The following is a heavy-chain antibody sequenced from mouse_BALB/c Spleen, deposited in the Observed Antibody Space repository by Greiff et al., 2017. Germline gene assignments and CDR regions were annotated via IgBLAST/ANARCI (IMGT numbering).Heavy chain of an antibody. CDR3: ASPITTAPWFAY. D-gene: IGHD1-2*01. CDR1: GFAFSSYD. CDR2: ISSGGGST. V-gene: IGHV5-12-1*01. J-gene: IGHJ3*01. Sequence: EVMLVESGGGLVKPGGSLKLSCAASGFAFSSYDMSWVRQTPEKRLEWVAYISSGGGSTYYPDTVKGRFTISRDNAKNTLYLQMSSLKSEDTAMYYCASPITTAPWFAYWGQGTLVTVSA.